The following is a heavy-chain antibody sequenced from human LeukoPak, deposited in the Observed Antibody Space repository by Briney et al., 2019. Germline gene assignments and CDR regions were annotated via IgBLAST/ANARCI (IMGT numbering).Heavy chain of an antibody. V-gene: IGHV1-46*01. CDR3: ARAYCGGDCYLDY. CDR2: INPSGGST. J-gene: IGHJ4*02. CDR1: GYTFSSYY. D-gene: IGHD2-21*01. Sequence: ASVKVSCKSSGYTFSSYYMHWVRQAPGQGLEWMGVINPSGGSTSYAQKFQGRVTMTRDTSTSTVYMGLSTLRSEDTALYYCARAYCGGDCYLDYWGQGTLVTVSS.